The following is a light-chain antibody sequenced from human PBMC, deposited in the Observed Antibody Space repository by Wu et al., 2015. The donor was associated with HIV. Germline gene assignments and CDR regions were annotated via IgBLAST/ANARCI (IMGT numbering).Light chain of an antibody. CDR3: QQRSTLYS. CDR2: DAS. CDR1: QSVSSY. V-gene: IGKV3-11*01. J-gene: IGKJ2*03. Sequence: EIVLTQSPATLSLSPGERATLSCRASQSVSSYLAWYQQKPGQAPRLLIYDASNRATGIPARFSGSGSGTDFTLTISSLEPEDFAVYYCQQRSTLYSFGQGTK.